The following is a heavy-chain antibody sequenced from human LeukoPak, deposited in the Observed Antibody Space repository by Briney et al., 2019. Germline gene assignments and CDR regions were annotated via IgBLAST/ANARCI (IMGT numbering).Heavy chain of an antibody. CDR2: INSDGSST. Sequence: GGSLRLSCAASGFTFSNYWMHWVRQAPGKGLVWVSRINSDGSSTTSADSVKGRFTISRDNAKNTLYLQMNSLRAEDTAVYYCAKGGATVIDYWGQGTLVTVPS. V-gene: IGHV3-74*01. CDR3: AKGGATVIDY. J-gene: IGHJ4*02. D-gene: IGHD4-17*01. CDR1: GFTFSNYW.